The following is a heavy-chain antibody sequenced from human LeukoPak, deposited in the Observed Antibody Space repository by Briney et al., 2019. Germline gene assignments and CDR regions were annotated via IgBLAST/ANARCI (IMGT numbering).Heavy chain of an antibody. CDR3: ARVSDYYGSGNYQKQFDY. J-gene: IGHJ4*02. Sequence: GGSLRLSCAASGVTFSSYSKNWVRQAPGKGLEWVSSISSSTSYIYYAYSVKGRFTISRDSAKNSLYLQMNSLRAEDTAMYYCARVSDYYGSGNYQKQFDYWGQGTLVTVSS. V-gene: IGHV3-21*01. CDR2: ISSSTSYI. D-gene: IGHD3-10*01. CDR1: GVTFSSYS.